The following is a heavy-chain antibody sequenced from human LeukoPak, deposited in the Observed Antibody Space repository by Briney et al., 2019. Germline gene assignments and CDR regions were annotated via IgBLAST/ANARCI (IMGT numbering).Heavy chain of an antibody. J-gene: IGHJ6*02. D-gene: IGHD3-10*01. CDR3: ARLTYYYGSGSGYGMDV. CDR1: GYSFTSYW. CDR2: IFTGDSDT. V-gene: IGHV5-51*01. Sequence: GESLQISCNGSGYSFTSYWIGWVGHLPRKGLEWMGTIFTGDSDTRYSPSFQGQVTISADNSISTAYLQWSSLKASDTAMYYCARLTYYYGSGSGYGMDVWGQGTTVTVSS.